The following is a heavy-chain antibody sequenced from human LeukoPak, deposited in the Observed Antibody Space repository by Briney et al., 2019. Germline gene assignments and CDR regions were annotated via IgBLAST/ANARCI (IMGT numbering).Heavy chain of an antibody. J-gene: IGHJ4*02. Sequence: PGGSLRLSCAASGFTFSSYGMHWVRQAPGKGLEWVAVIWYDGSNKYYADSVKGRFTISRDNSKNTLYLQMNSLRAEGTAVYYCARDRKSNYNHFDYWGQGTLVTVSS. V-gene: IGHV3-33*01. CDR1: GFTFSSYG. D-gene: IGHD4-4*01. CDR3: ARDRKSNYNHFDY. CDR2: IWYDGSNK.